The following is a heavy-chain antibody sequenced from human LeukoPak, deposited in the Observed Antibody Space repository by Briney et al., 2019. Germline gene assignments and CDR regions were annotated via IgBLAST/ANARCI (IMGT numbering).Heavy chain of an antibody. Sequence: SVKVSCKASGGTFSSYAISWVRKAPGQGLELLGAIIPIFDTANYAQKFQGRVTITADESTSTAYMELSSLRSEDTAVYYCARGGWSGYPRTYYYYYYYMDVWGKGTTVTVSS. CDR2: IIPIFDTA. D-gene: IGHD3-3*01. CDR3: ARGGWSGYPRTYYYYYYYMDV. J-gene: IGHJ6*03. V-gene: IGHV1-69*01. CDR1: GGTFSSYA.